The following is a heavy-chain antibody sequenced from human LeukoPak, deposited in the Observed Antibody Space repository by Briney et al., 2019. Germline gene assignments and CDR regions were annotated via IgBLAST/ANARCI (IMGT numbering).Heavy chain of an antibody. CDR1: GFTFDSYG. CDR2: IRYNGNSK. Sequence: AGGSLRLSCAASGFTFDSYGMHWVRQAPGKGLEWVAFIRYNGNSKFYADSVKGRFTISRDNSKNTLFLQMNSLRTEDTAVYYCAKEVHPVVVIAFDFWGQGSLVTVSS. J-gene: IGHJ4*02. V-gene: IGHV3-30*02. CDR3: AKEVHPVVVIAFDF. D-gene: IGHD2-21*01.